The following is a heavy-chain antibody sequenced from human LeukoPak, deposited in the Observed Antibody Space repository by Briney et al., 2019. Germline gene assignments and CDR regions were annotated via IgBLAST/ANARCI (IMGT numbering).Heavy chain of an antibody. CDR1: GFTFGSYG. Sequence: PGMSLRLSCAASGFTFGSYGMHWVRQAPGKGLEWVASIRYDGSKKYYADSMTGRFTISRDNSKNTLYLEINSLRAEDTAVYYCAREAWDVTGRAPVIWGQGTLVTVSS. J-gene: IGHJ4*02. CDR2: IRYDGSKK. D-gene: IGHD1-14*01. CDR3: AREAWDVTGRAPVI. V-gene: IGHV3-33*01.